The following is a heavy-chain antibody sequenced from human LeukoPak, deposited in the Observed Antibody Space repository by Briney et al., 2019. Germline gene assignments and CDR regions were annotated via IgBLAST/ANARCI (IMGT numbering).Heavy chain of an antibody. CDR1: GFTVSSNY. CDR3: ARDLDSYGSD. Sequence: GGSLRLSCAASGFTVSSNYMSWVRQAPGKGLEWVSVIYSGGDTSYADSVKGRLTISRDNSKNTLYLQMNSLRAEDTAVYYCARDLDSYGSDWGQGTMVIVSS. V-gene: IGHV3-53*01. J-gene: IGHJ3*01. D-gene: IGHD5-18*01. CDR2: IYSGGDT.